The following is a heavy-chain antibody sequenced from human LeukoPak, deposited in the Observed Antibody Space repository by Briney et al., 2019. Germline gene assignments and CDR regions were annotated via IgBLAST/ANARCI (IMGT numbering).Heavy chain of an antibody. CDR3: AKDSGDYTWSDEGNWFDL. CDR2: IGFDGSSR. V-gene: IGHV3-30*02. CDR1: GFTFSNYG. D-gene: IGHD1-1*01. Sequence: PGGSLRLSCAASGFTFSNYGMHWVRQAPGKGLEWVAFIGFDGSSRYYVDSVKGRFTISRDKSENTLYLQMSRLRTEDTAIYYCAKDSGDYTWSDEGNWFDLWGQGTLVTVSS. J-gene: IGHJ5*02.